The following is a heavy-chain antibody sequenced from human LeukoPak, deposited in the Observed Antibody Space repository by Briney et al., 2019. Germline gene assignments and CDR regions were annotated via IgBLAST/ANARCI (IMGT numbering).Heavy chain of an antibody. CDR1: GYSLTSYY. J-gene: IGHJ3*02. CDR2: INPSGGST. V-gene: IGHV1-46*01. D-gene: IGHD1-26*01. CDR3: ARSSAYYNEADI. Sequence: ASVKVSCKPSGYSLTSYYIHWVRQAPGQGLEWMGIINPSGGSTTYAQKFQGRLTMASDTSTSTVYMELSSLRSEDTAMHYCARSSAYYNEADIWGQGTMVTVSS.